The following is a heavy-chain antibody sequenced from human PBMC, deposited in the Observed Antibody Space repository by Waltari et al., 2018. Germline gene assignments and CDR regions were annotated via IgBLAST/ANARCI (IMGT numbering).Heavy chain of an antibody. V-gene: IGHV5-51*01. CDR3: ARASAIRDYYGTLTAYEPFDY. CDR2: ILPGDSTV. J-gene: IGHJ4*02. Sequence: EVPLVQSGAEVKKPGESLKISCKDSEYSFNKDWIGWVRQVPGKGLEWMGPILPGDSTVPHSPSFQVHLTLSSYKSTSPAFLQGGSLKASDTATYYWARASAIRDYYGTLTAYEPFDYWGQGTLVTVSS. D-gene: IGHD4-17*01. CDR1: EYSFNKDW.